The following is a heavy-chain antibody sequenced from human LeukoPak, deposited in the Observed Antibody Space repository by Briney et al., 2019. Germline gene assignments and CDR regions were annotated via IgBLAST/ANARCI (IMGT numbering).Heavy chain of an antibody. J-gene: IGHJ3*02. CDR1: GFTFSSYA. Sequence: GGSLRLSCAASGFTFSSYAMHWVRQAPGKGLEWVAVISYDGSNKYYADSVKGRFTISRDNSKNTLYLQMNSLRAEDTAVYYCARDTDAFDIWGQGTMVTVSS. CDR3: ARDTDAFDI. V-gene: IGHV3-30-3*01. CDR2: ISYDGSNK.